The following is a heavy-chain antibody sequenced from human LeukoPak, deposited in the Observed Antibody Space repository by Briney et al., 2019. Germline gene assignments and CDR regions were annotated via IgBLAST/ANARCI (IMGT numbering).Heavy chain of an antibody. CDR1: GGSISSYY. V-gene: IGHV4-59*01. J-gene: IGHJ3*02. CDR2: IYYSGST. CDR3: ARASSYSGYYIGAFDI. Sequence: SETLSLTCTVSGGSISSYYWSWIRQPPVKGLEWIGYIYYSGSTNYNPSLKSRVTISVDTSKNQFSLKLSSVTAADTAVYYCARASSYSGYYIGAFDIWGQGTMVTVSS. D-gene: IGHD5-12*01.